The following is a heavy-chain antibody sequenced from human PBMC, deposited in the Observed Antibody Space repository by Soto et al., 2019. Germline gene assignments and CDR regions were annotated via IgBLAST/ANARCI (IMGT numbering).Heavy chain of an antibody. V-gene: IGHV4-61*01. Sequence: PSETLSLTCTASGGSVSSGSYYWSWIRQPPGKGLEWIGYIYYSGSTNYNHTLKSRVTISVDTSKNQFSLELCSVTAADTAVYYCARVLATVTSFDYWGRGTLVTVSS. J-gene: IGHJ4*02. D-gene: IGHD4-17*01. CDR2: IYYSGST. CDR3: ARVLATVTSFDY. CDR1: GGSVSSGSYY.